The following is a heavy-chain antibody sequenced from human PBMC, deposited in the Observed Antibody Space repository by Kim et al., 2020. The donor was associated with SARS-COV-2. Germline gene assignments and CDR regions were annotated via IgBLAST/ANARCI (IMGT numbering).Heavy chain of an antibody. Sequence: SETLSLTCAVYGGSFSGYYWSWIRQPPGKGLEWIGEINHSGSTNYNPSLKSRVTISVDTSKNQFSLKRSSVTAADTAVYYCARGPMMVVRIAAAGIPRFAPWGQGPLVTVSS. CDR1: GGSFSGYY. V-gene: IGHV4-34*01. CDR2: INHSGST. D-gene: IGHD6-13*01. CDR3: ARGPMMVVRIAAAGIPRFAP. J-gene: IGHJ5*02.